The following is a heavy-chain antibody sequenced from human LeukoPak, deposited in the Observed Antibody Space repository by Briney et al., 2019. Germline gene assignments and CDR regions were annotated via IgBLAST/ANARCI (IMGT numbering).Heavy chain of an antibody. V-gene: IGHV1-8*03. CDR1: GYTFTSYD. J-gene: IGHJ5*02. D-gene: IGHD3-9*01. CDR2: MNPNGGNT. Sequence: ASVKVSCKASGYTFTSYDINWVRQATGQGLEWMGWMNPNGGNTGYAQKFQGRVTITRNTSISTAYMELGSLRSEDTAVYYCARAKQYYDILTGYLAYWFDPWGQGTLVTVSS. CDR3: ARAKQYYDILTGYLAYWFDP.